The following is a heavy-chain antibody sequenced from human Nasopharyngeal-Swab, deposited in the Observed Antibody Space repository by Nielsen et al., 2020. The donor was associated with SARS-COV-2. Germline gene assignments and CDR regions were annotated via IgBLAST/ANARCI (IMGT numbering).Heavy chain of an antibody. V-gene: IGHV3-7*01. CDR3: ARDWDYYDSSGFDY. CDR1: GFTFNTYA. J-gene: IGHJ4*02. CDR2: IKQDGSEK. D-gene: IGHD3-22*01. Sequence: GGSLRLSCAASGFTFNTYAISWVRQAPGKGLEWVANIKQDGSEKYYVDSVKGRFTISRDNAKNSLYLQMNSLRAEDTAVYYCARDWDYYDSSGFDYWGQGTLVTVSS.